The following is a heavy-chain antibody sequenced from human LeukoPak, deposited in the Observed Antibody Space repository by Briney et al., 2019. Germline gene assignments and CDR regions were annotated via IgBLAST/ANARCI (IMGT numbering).Heavy chain of an antibody. CDR2: ISGSGDTT. J-gene: IGHJ5*02. V-gene: IGHV3-23*01. D-gene: IGHD2-2*01. Sequence: TGGSLRLSCAASGFTFSSYAMNWVRQAPGKGLEWVSGISGSGDTTHYADSVKGRFTISRDNSKNTLYLQMNSLRAEDTAVYYCAKNAGLGYCSSTSCPIDPWGQGTLATVSS. CDR3: AKNAGLGYCSSTSCPIDP. CDR1: GFTFSSYA.